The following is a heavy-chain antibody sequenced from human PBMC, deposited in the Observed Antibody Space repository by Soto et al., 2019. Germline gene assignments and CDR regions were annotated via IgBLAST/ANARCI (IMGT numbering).Heavy chain of an antibody. D-gene: IGHD3-10*01. V-gene: IGHV4-31*03. Sequence: PSETLSLTCTVSGGPISSGGYYWSWIRQHPGKGLEWIGYIYYSGSTYYNPSLKSRVTISVDTSKNQFSLKLSSVTAADTAVYYCARERVSGSPHFDYWGQGTLVTVSS. CDR2: IYYSGST. CDR3: ARERVSGSPHFDY. J-gene: IGHJ4*02. CDR1: GGPISSGGYY.